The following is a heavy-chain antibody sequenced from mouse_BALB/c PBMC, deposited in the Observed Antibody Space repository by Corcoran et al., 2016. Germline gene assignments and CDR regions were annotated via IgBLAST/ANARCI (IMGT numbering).Heavy chain of an antibody. D-gene: IGHD4-1*01. CDR1: GYTFTDYN. Sequence: EVLLQQTGPELVKPGASVKTPCKAYGYTFTDYNMDGVKKSHGKSLEWIGDINPNNGGTIYNQKFKGKATLTVVKSSSTAYMELRSLTSEDPAVYYCARNSNCVFAYWGQGTLVTVSA. CDR3: ARNSNCVFAY. CDR2: INPNNGGT. J-gene: IGHJ3*01. V-gene: IGHV1-18*01.